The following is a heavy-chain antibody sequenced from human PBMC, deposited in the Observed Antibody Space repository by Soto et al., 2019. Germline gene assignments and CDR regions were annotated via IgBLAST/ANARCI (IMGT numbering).Heavy chain of an antibody. CDR3: ARVLPPFDP. CDR2: INAYNGNT. V-gene: IGHV1-18*01. Sequence: QVQLVQSGVEVKKPGASVKVSCETSGYTFSRHGINWVRRAPGQGLEWMVWINAYNGNTNYAQKLQGRVTMTTDTSTSTAYMELRSLRSDDTAVYYCARVLPPFDPWGQGTLVTVSS. CDR1: GYTFSRHG. J-gene: IGHJ5*02.